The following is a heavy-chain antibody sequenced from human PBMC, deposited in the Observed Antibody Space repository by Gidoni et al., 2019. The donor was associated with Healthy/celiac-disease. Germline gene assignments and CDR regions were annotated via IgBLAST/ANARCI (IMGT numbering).Heavy chain of an antibody. CDR1: VGSISRGGYY. CDR2: IYYSGST. V-gene: IGHV4-31*03. D-gene: IGHD3-10*01. Sequence: QVQLQESGPGLVKPSQTLSLTCTVSVGSISRGGYYWSWIRQHPGKGLEWIWYIYYSGSTYYNPSLKSRVTISVDTSKNQFSLKLSSVTAADTAVYYCARGGYGSGSYFVLDAFDIWGQGTMVTVSS. CDR3: ARGGYGSGSYFVLDAFDI. J-gene: IGHJ3*02.